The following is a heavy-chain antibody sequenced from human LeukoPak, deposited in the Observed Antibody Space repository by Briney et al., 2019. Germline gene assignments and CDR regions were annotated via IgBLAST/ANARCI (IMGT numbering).Heavy chain of an antibody. J-gene: IGHJ4*02. CDR2: IKHYGGEK. D-gene: IGHD6-13*01. CDR3: VREEAAALFDY. Sequence: GGSLRLSCAASGFTFSTYWMSWVRQAPGKGLEWVANIKHYGGEKYYVDSVKGRFTVSRDNDKNSLFLQMNSLRAEDTAVYYCVREEAAALFDYWGQGTLVTVSP. CDR1: GFTFSTYW. V-gene: IGHV3-7*04.